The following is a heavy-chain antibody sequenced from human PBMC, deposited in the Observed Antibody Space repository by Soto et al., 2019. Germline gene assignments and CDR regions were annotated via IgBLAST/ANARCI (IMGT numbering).Heavy chain of an antibody. CDR2: ISSSGSTI. J-gene: IGHJ6*01. CDR1: GCTFSSYE. Sequence: PVGSLRLSCASSGCTFSSYEMNWVRQAPGKGLEWVSYISSSGSTIFYADSVKGRFTISRDNAKNSLSLQMNSLRAEDTAVYYCASDRRGMEVLRQGTTVSVSS. V-gene: IGHV3-48*03. CDR3: ASDRRGMEV.